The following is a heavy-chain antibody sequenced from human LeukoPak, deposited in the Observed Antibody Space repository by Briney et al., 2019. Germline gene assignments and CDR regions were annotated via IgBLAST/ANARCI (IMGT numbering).Heavy chain of an antibody. V-gene: IGHV1-2*02. CDR1: GYTFTGYY. Sequence: GASVKVSCKASGYTFTGYYMHWVRQAPGQGLEWMGWISPNSGGTNYAQKFQGRVTMTRDTSISTAYMELSRLRSDDTAVYYCARDDTIFGVVMGYWGQGTLVTVSS. CDR3: ARDDTIFGVVMGY. J-gene: IGHJ4*02. D-gene: IGHD3-3*01. CDR2: ISPNSGGT.